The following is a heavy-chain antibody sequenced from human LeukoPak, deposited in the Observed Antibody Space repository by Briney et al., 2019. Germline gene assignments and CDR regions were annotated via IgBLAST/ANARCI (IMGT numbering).Heavy chain of an antibody. J-gene: IGHJ4*02. CDR2: INHSGST. CDR3: ARLPSREHDYVWGSYRPRSPFDY. V-gene: IGHV4-34*01. Sequence: PSETLSLTCAVYGGSFSGYYWSWIRQPPGKGLEWIGEINHSGSTNYNPSLKSRVTISVDTSKNQFSLKLSSVTAADTAVYYCARLPSREHDYVWGSYRPRSPFDYWGQGTLVTVSS. D-gene: IGHD3-16*02. CDR1: GGSFSGYY.